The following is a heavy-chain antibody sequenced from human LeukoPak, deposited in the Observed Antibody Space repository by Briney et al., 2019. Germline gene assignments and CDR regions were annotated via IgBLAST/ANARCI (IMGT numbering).Heavy chain of an antibody. V-gene: IGHV3-30-3*01. J-gene: IGHJ4*02. D-gene: IGHD2-2*01. CDR2: ISYDGLTK. CDR1: EFTFSSYA. CDR3: ARGYCSSTSCVPFDY. Sequence: GRSLRLSCAASEFTFSSYAMHWVRQAPGKGLEWVAVISYDGLTKYYADSVKGRFTISRDNSKNTLYLQMNSLRAEDTAVYYCARGYCSSTSCVPFDYWGQGTLVTVSS.